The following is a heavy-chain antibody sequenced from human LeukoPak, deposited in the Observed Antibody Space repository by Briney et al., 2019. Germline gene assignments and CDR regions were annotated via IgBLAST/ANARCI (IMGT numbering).Heavy chain of an antibody. Sequence: SETLSLTCTVSGGSTSSGDYYWSWLRQPPGKGLEWIGYIYYSGSTYYNPSLKSRVTISVDTSKNQFSLKLSSVTAADTAVYYCARGVAAAGTWWFDPWGQGTLVTVSS. V-gene: IGHV4-30-4*01. CDR2: IYYSGST. CDR1: GGSTSSGDYY. D-gene: IGHD6-13*01. J-gene: IGHJ5*02. CDR3: ARGVAAAGTWWFDP.